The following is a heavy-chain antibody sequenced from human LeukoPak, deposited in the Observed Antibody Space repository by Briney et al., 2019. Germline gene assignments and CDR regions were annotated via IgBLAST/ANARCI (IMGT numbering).Heavy chain of an antibody. CDR3: AKGTMVTTWD. D-gene: IGHD4-17*01. CDR2: IRYDGSNK. Sequence: PGGSLRLSCAASGFTFSSYGMHWVRQAPGKGLEWVAYIRYDGSNKYYEDSMKGRFTISRDNSKNTLYLQMNSLRAEDTAVYYCAKGTMVTTWDWGQGTLVTVSS. V-gene: IGHV3-30*02. CDR1: GFTFSSYG. J-gene: IGHJ4*02.